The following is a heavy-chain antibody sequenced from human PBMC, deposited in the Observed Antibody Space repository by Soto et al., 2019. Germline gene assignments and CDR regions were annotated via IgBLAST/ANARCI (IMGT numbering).Heavy chain of an antibody. J-gene: IGHJ4*02. D-gene: IGHD4-17*01. CDR2: ISYDGSNK. Sequence: QVQLVESGGGVVHPGRSLRLSCAASGFTFSSYGMHWVRQAPGKGLEWVAVISYDGSNKYYADSVKGRFTISRDNSKNTLYLQMNSLRAEDTAVYYCAKDRYDYGDYGPNDYWGQGTLVTVSS. V-gene: IGHV3-30*18. CDR1: GFTFSSYG. CDR3: AKDRYDYGDYGPNDY.